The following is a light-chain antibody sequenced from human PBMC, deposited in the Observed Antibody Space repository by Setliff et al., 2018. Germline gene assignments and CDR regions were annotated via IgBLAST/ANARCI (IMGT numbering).Light chain of an antibody. Sequence: QSVLTQPPSVSAAPGQKVTISCSGSSSNIGNNYVSWYQQLPGTAPKLLIYDNNKRPSGIPDRFSGSKSGTSATLGITGLQTGEEADYYCGTWDSSLSADVFGTGTKV. V-gene: IGLV1-51*01. CDR2: DNN. CDR3: GTWDSSLSADV. J-gene: IGLJ1*01. CDR1: SSNIGNNY.